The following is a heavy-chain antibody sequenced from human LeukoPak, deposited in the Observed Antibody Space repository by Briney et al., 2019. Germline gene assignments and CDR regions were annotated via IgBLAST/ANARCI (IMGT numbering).Heavy chain of an antibody. J-gene: IGHJ4*02. CDR2: ISGSGGST. D-gene: IGHD6-19*01. CDR3: AKAGRYSSGWPYYFDY. V-gene: IGHV3-23*01. CDR1: GFTFSSYA. Sequence: GGSLRLSCAASGFTFSSYAMSWVRQAPGKGLEWVSAISGSGGSTYYADSVKGRYTISRDNSKNTLYLQMNSLRAEDTAVYYCAKAGRYSSGWPYYFDYWGQGTLVTVSS.